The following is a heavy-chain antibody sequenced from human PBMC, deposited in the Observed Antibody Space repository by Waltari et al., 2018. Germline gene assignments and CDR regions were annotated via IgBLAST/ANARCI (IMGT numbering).Heavy chain of an antibody. CDR3: TRAGYYRFDY. V-gene: IGHV3-74*01. CDR1: GLPFSSYL. J-gene: IGHJ4*02. D-gene: IGHD3-9*01. CDR2: INKDGTST. Sequence: EVQLVESGGGLVQPGGSLRLSCVASGLPFSSYLMPWVRQAPGKGLVWVSRINKDGTSTSCADSVKGRFTISRDNAKNTLYLQMNSLRAEDTAVYYCTRAGYYRFDYWGQGTLATVSS.